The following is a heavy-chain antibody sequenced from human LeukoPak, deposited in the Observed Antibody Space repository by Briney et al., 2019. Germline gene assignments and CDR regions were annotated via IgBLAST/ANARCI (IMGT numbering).Heavy chain of an antibody. CDR3: AKLGYYDSSGYSDFDY. J-gene: IGHJ4*02. Sequence: GGSLRLSCAASGFTFSSYAMSWVRQAPGKGLEWVSAISGSGGSTYYADSVKGWFTISRDNSKNTLYLQMNSLRAEDTAVYYCAKLGYYDSSGYSDFDYWGQGTLVTVSS. CDR2: ISGSGGST. D-gene: IGHD3-22*01. CDR1: GFTFSSYA. V-gene: IGHV3-23*01.